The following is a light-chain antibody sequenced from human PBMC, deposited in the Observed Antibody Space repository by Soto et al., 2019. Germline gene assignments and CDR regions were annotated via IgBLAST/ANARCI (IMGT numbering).Light chain of an antibody. J-gene: IGLJ3*02. CDR1: SSNIGSNY. Sequence: QAVVTQPPSASGTPGQRVTISCSGSSSNIGSNYVYWYQQLPGTAPKLLIYRNNQRPSGVPDRFSGSKSGTSASLAISGPRSGDEPDYYGAEWVDTLPYWVFGGGTKLTVL. V-gene: IGLV1-47*01. CDR2: RNN. CDR3: AEWVDTLPYWV.